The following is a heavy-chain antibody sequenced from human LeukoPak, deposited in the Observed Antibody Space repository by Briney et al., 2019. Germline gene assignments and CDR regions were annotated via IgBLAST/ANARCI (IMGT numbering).Heavy chain of an antibody. CDR2: INPSSGST. J-gene: IGHJ4*02. V-gene: IGHV1-46*01. CDR1: GYTFTNYN. Sequence: VASVKVSCKASGYTFTNYNMHWVRQAPGQGAEWMGLINPSSGSTRYAQKFQGRLTLTKDTSTSTVYMELSRLRSEDTAVYYCARDEQDEGTTTYYFDYWGQGTLVTVSS. CDR3: ARDEQDEGTTTYYFDY. D-gene: IGHD1-7*01.